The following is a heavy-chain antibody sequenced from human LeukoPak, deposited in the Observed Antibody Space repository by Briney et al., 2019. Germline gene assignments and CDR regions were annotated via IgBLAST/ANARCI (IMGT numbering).Heavy chain of an antibody. CDR2: ITADGSRT. D-gene: IGHD6-19*01. Sequence: GGSLRLSCVVSGFTFSSYGMHWVRQVPGKGLVWVSRITADGSRTYYAESVKGRFTISRDNAKNTLYLQMNSLRAEDTAVYYCAIAKGPVDIVVAATGVFGYWGQGTLVTVSS. J-gene: IGHJ4*02. V-gene: IGHV3-74*01. CDR1: GFTFSSYG. CDR3: AIAKGPVDIVVAATGVFGY.